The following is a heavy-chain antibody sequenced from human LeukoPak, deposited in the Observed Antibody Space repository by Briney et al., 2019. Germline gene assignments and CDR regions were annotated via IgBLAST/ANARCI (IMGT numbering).Heavy chain of an antibody. V-gene: IGHV3-23*01. Sequence: PGTSLRLSCAASGFTFSSYAMSWVRQAPGKGLEWVSAISGSGGSTYYADSVKGRFTISRDNSKNTLYLQMNSLRAEDTAVYDCAKGRYSRGWYDYFDYWGQGTLVTVSS. CDR1: GFTFSSYA. J-gene: IGHJ4*02. D-gene: IGHD6-19*01. CDR2: ISGSGGST. CDR3: AKGRYSRGWYDYFDY.